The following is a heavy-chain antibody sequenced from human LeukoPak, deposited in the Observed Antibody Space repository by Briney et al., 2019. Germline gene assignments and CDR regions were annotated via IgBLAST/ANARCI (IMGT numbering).Heavy chain of an antibody. CDR2: VSYDGSNK. CDR3: ARERYCSSTSCGLEY. V-gene: IGHV3-30*19. D-gene: IGHD2-2*01. Sequence: XLXCAPSXFTXSGXGMHWVRQXPGXGLXXXAVVSYDGSNKYYADSVKGRFTISRDNSKNTLYLQMNSLRAEDTAVYYCARERYCSSTSCGLEYWGQGTLVTVSS. J-gene: IGHJ4*02. CDR1: XFTXSGXG.